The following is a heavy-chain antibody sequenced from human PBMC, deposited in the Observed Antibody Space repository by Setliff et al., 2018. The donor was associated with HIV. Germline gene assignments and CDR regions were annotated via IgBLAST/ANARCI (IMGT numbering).Heavy chain of an antibody. CDR1: GYTFTNFD. CDR2: MNPDSGNT. J-gene: IGHJ6*02. V-gene: IGHV1-8*01. CDR3: TRIPRKNYNFWTGYFSGYYYGMDV. D-gene: IGHD3-3*01. Sequence: ASVKVSCKASGYTFTNFDIDWVRQATGQGLEWMGWMNPDSGNTGYAQKFQGRVTMTRNTSIDTAYMELSSLRSEDTAVYYCTRIPRKNYNFWTGYFSGYYYGMDVWGQGTTVTVS.